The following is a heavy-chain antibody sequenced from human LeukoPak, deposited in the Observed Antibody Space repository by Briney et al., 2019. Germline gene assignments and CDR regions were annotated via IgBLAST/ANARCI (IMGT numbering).Heavy chain of an antibody. J-gene: IGHJ3*02. CDR1: DGSISSSSYY. CDR3: ARRSMVRGVFQAFDM. CDR2: IYYNGDT. D-gene: IGHD3-10*01. Sequence: KPSETLSLACTVSDGSISSSSYYWAWIRQPPGKGLEWIGNIYYNGDTYYNPSLKSRVTISVDTSKNQLSVKLTSVTAADTAVFYCARRSMVRGVFQAFDMWVQGTMVTVSS. V-gene: IGHV4-39*01.